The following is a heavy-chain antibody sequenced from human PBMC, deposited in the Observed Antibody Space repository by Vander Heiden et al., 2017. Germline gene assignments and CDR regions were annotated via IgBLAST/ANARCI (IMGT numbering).Heavy chain of an antibody. CDR1: GFTLSNDD. CDR2: ISGDGART. V-gene: IGHV3-23*01. J-gene: IGHJ3*02. Sequence: EVQLLDSGGGLVQPGGSLRLSCAASGFTLSNDDMNWVRQTPGKGLEWGSSISGDGARTYYADSVKGRLTISRDNSKNTLYLQMNSLRAEDTAVYYCAKEVHTSSWYAFDIWGQGTMVTVSS. D-gene: IGHD6-13*01. CDR3: AKEVHTSSWYAFDI.